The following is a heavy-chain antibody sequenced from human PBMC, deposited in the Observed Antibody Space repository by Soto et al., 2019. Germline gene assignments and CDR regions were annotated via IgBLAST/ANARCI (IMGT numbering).Heavy chain of an antibody. CDR2: IIPIFGTA. Sequence: KVSCKATGGTFSSYAISWVRQAPGQGLEWMGGIIPIFGTANYAQKFQGRVTITADESTSTAYMELSSLRSEDTAVYYCARATDSASDYYDSSGYYYPDWGQGTPVTVSS. D-gene: IGHD3-22*01. CDR1: GGTFSSYA. V-gene: IGHV1-69*01. J-gene: IGHJ4*02. CDR3: ARATDSASDYYDSSGYYYPD.